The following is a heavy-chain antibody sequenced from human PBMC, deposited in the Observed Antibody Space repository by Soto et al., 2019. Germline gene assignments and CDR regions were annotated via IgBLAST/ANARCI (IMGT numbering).Heavy chain of an antibody. CDR1: GGSISSYY. J-gene: IGHJ6*02. CDR3: AIDGAAAGTDYYYGMDV. D-gene: IGHD6-13*01. Sequence: ASETLSLTCTVSGGSISSYYWSWIRQPPGKGLEWIGYIYYSGSTNYNPSLKSRVTISVDTSKNQFSLKLSSVTAADTAVYYCAIDGAAAGTDYYYGMDVWGQGTTVTVSS. CDR2: IYYSGST. V-gene: IGHV4-59*01.